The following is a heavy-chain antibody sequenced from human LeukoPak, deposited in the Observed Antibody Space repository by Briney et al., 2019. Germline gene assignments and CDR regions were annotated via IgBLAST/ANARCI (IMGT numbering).Heavy chain of an antibody. Sequence: SETLSLTCAVYGGSFSGYYWSWVRQPPGKGLEWIGEINHSGSTNYNPSLKSRVTISVDTSKNQFSLKLSSVTAADTAVYYCARRSTTTASGTNWFDPWGQGTLVTVSS. CDR3: ARRSTTTASGTNWFDP. CDR1: GGSFSGYY. J-gene: IGHJ5*02. V-gene: IGHV4-34*01. CDR2: INHSGST. D-gene: IGHD4-17*01.